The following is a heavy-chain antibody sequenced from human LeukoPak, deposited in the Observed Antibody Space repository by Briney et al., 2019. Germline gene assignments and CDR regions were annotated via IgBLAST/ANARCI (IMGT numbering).Heavy chain of an antibody. V-gene: IGHV1-18*01. CDR1: GYTFTGYG. D-gene: IGHD5-12*01. Sequence: ASVKVSCKASGYTFTGYGISWVRQAPGQGLEWMGWISAYNGNTNYAQKLQGRVTMTTDTSTSTAYMELRSLRSDDTAVYYCARDQKYRGSAEGFDYWGQGTLVTVSS. CDR2: ISAYNGNT. J-gene: IGHJ4*02. CDR3: ARDQKYRGSAEGFDY.